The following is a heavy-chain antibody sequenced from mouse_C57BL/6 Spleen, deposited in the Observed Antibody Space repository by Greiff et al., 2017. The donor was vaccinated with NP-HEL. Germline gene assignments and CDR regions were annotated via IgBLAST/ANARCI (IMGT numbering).Heavy chain of an antibody. V-gene: IGHV5-17*01. CDR3: ARPGGSSYYYAMDY. Sequence: DVHLVESGGGLVKPGGSLKLSCAASGFTFSDYGMHWVRQAPEKGLEWVAYISSGSSTIYYADTVKGRFTISRDNAKNTLFLQMTSLRSEDTAMYYCARPGGSSYYYAMDYWGQGTSVTVSS. D-gene: IGHD1-1*01. J-gene: IGHJ4*01. CDR2: ISSGSSTI. CDR1: GFTFSDYG.